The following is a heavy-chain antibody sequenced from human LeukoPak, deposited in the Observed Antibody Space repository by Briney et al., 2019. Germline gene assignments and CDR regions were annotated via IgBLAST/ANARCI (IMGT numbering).Heavy chain of an antibody. D-gene: IGHD3-10*01. CDR2: IYYSGST. CDR1: GGSISSSSYY. Sequence: SETLSLTCTVSGGSISSSSYYWGWIRQPPGKGLEWIGSIYYSGSTYYNPSLKSRVTISVDTSRNQFSLKLSSVTAADTAVYYCARPYYYGSGSTLYYFDYWGQGTLVTVSS. CDR3: ARPYYYGSGSTLYYFDY. J-gene: IGHJ4*02. V-gene: IGHV4-39*01.